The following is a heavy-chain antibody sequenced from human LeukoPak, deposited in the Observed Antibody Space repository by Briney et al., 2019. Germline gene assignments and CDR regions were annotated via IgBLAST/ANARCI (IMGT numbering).Heavy chain of an antibody. J-gene: IGHJ4*02. V-gene: IGHV3-30-3*01. CDR1: GFTFSTYP. Sequence: PGGSLRLSCAASGFTFSTYPMHWVRQAPGKGLEWVAVMSFDGDSEYYSDSVRGRFTVSRDNAKNSLYLQMNSLRAEDTAVYYCARDTPQYYYDSSGYFDYWGQGTLVTVSS. D-gene: IGHD3-22*01. CDR3: ARDTPQYYYDSSGYFDY. CDR2: MSFDGDSE.